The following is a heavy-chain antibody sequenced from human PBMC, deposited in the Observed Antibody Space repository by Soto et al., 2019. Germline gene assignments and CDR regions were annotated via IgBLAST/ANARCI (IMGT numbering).Heavy chain of an antibody. CDR1: GFTFSDFY. V-gene: IGHV3-11*01. Sequence: SGGSLRLSCAASGFTFSDFYVSWIRQAPGKGLEWVSYISNSGSTIYYPDSVKGRFTISRDNAKNSLYLQMNSLRAEDTAVYYCARSFWSGYYPPPHYFDYWGQGTLVTAPQ. CDR3: ARSFWSGYYPPPHYFDY. J-gene: IGHJ4*02. D-gene: IGHD3-3*01. CDR2: ISNSGSTI.